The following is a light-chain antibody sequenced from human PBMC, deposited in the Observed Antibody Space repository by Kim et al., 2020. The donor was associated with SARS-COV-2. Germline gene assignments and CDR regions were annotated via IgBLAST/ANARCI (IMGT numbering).Light chain of an antibody. CDR2: AVS. CDR3: SSYTDSNTLV. CDR1: SNDLGDYNY. V-gene: IGLV2-14*03. Sequence: GQSIAISCTGTSNDLGDYNYVSWFQQHAGKAPKVIIYAVSNRPPGISSRFSGSKSGNTASLTISTLQTEDEADYYCSSYTDSNTLVFGGGTQLTVL. J-gene: IGLJ2*01.